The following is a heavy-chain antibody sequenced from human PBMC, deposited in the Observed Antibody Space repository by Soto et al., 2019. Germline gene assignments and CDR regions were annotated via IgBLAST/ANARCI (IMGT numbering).Heavy chain of an antibody. Sequence: ASVKVSCKASGYTFTSYDINWVRQATGQGLEWLGWMNPNSGNTGYAQKFQGRVTMTRDTSIRTAYLELSSLRPDDTAVYYCERKITDTGGFDCWGQEVLVTVSS. CDR2: MNPNSGNT. V-gene: IGHV1-8*01. CDR3: ERKITDTGGFDC. D-gene: IGHD2-8*02. J-gene: IGHJ4*02. CDR1: GYTFTSYD.